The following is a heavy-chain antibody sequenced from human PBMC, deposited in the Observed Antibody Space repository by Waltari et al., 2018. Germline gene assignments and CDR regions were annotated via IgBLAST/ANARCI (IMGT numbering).Heavy chain of an antibody. CDR3: ARDAEAATGPFGVAPHAGY. Sequence: QVQLVQSGAEVKKPGSSVKVSCKASGGTFSSYAISWVRQAPGQGLEWMGGIIPIFGTANYAQKFQGRVTITADESTSTAYMELSSLRSEDTAVYYCARDAEAATGPFGVAPHAGYWGQGTLVTVSS. CDR1: GGTFSSYA. J-gene: IGHJ4*02. V-gene: IGHV1-69*01. CDR2: IIPIFGTA. D-gene: IGHD3-3*01.